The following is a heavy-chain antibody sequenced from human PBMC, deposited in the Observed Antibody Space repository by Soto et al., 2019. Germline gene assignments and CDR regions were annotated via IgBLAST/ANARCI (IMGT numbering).Heavy chain of an antibody. V-gene: IGHV1-3*01. CDR1: GYIFTSPV. Sequence: VKVSCKASGYIFTSPVVHWVRQAPGQRLEWMGWVTGGNGDTKYSQKFQGRVTITRDISATTAYMELSRLTSEDKAIYYCVRDSGVRGPSGELDYWGQGTLVTVSS. CDR3: VRDSGVRGPSGELDY. J-gene: IGHJ4*02. D-gene: IGHD3-10*02. CDR2: VTGGNGDT.